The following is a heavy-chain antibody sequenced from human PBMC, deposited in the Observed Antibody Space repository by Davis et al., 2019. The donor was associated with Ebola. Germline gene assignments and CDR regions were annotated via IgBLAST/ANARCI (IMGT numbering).Heavy chain of an antibody. D-gene: IGHD2-2*01. J-gene: IGHJ6*02. CDR2: IYYSGST. CDR1: GGSISSTTDY. V-gene: IGHV4-61*05. CDR3: AGLSTSPPALGMDV. Sequence: SETLSLTCTVSGGSISSTTDYWGWIRQPPGKGLEWIGYIYYSGSTNYNPSLKSRVTISVDTSKNQFSLKLSSVTAADTAVYYCAGLSTSPPALGMDVWGQGTTVTVSS.